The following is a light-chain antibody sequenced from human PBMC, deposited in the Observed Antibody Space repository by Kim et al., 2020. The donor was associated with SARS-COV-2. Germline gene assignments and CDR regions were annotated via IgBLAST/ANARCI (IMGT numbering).Light chain of an antibody. CDR3: ETWDSNTWV. CDR1: SGHSSDI. V-gene: IGLV4-60*03. CDR2: LEGSGSY. J-gene: IGLJ3*02. Sequence: QSVLTQSSSASASLGSSVKLTCTLSSGHSSDIIAWHQQQPGKAPRYLMKLEGSGSYNKGSGVPDRFSGSSSGADRYLTISNLQSEDEADYYCETWDSNTWVFGGGTQLTVL.